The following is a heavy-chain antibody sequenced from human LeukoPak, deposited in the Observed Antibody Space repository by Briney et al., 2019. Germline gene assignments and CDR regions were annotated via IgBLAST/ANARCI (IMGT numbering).Heavy chain of an antibody. CDR1: GGSISSGGYY. Sequence: PSQTLSLTCTVSGGSISSGGYYWSWIPRHPGKGLEWIEYIYYSGSTYYNPSLKSRVTISVDTSKNQFSLKLSSVTAADTAVYYCARVREVPAAMPNWFDPWGQGTLVTVSS. V-gene: IGHV4-31*03. J-gene: IGHJ5*02. D-gene: IGHD2-2*01. CDR2: IYYSGST. CDR3: ARVREVPAAMPNWFDP.